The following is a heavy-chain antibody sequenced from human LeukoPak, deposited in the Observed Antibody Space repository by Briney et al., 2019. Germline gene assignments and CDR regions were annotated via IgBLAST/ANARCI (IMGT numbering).Heavy chain of an antibody. CDR1: GFTFSSYA. Sequence: GGSLRLSCAASGFTFSSYAMSWVRQAPGKGLEWVSSISSSSSYIYYADSVKGRFTISRDNAKNSLYLQMNSLRAEDTAVYYCARDGPYDILTGYYIGTFDYWGQGTLVTVSS. CDR3: ARDGPYDILTGYYIGTFDY. J-gene: IGHJ4*02. V-gene: IGHV3-21*01. CDR2: ISSSSSYI. D-gene: IGHD3-9*01.